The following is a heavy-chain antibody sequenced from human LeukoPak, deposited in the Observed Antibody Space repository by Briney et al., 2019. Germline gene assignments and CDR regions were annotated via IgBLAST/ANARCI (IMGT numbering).Heavy chain of an antibody. D-gene: IGHD2-8*01. CDR1: GGSFSGYY. Sequence: PSETLSLTCAVYGGSFSGYYWSWIRQPPGKGLEWIGEINHSGSTNYNPSLKSRVTISVDTSKNQFSLKLSSVTAADTAVYYCARRYCTNGVCYTRVGDAFDIWGQGTMVTVSS. V-gene: IGHV4-34*01. J-gene: IGHJ3*02. CDR3: ARRYCTNGVCYTRVGDAFDI. CDR2: INHSGST.